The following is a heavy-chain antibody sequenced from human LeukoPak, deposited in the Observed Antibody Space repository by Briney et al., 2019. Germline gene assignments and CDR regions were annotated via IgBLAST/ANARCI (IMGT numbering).Heavy chain of an antibody. J-gene: IGHJ4*02. Sequence: GGSLRLSCAASGFTFSSYAMSWVRQAPGKGLEWVSAISGSGGSTYYADSVKGRFTISRDSSKNTLYLQMNSLRAEDTAVYYCAKGRLPYRYYFDYWGQGTLVTVSS. CDR1: GFTFSSYA. V-gene: IGHV3-23*01. CDR3: AKGRLPYRYYFDY. CDR2: ISGSGGST. D-gene: IGHD6-25*01.